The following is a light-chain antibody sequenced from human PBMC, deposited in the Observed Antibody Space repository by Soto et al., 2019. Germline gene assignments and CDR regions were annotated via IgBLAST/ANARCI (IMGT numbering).Light chain of an antibody. CDR3: AAWHASMSGKWV. J-gene: IGLJ3*02. Sequence: QSVLTQPPSASGTPGQRVLMSCSGSSSNIGINYVYWYQQLPGTTPKLLIYKNNQRPSGVPDPFSASKSGTSASLAISGLRSEDEAHYYCAAWHASMSGKWVFGGGTKLTVL. CDR1: SSNIGINY. V-gene: IGLV1-47*01. CDR2: KNN.